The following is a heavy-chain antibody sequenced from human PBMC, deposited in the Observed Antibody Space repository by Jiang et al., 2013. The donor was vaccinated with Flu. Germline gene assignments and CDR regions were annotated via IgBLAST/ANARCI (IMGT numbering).Heavy chain of an antibody. D-gene: IGHD3-22*01. V-gene: IGHV1-3*01. CDR2: INAGNGNT. CDR1: GYTFTSYA. J-gene: IGHJ4*02. Sequence: GAEVKKPGASVKVSCKASGYTFTSYAMHWVRQAPGQRLEWMGWINAGNGNTKYSQKFQGRVTITRDTSASTAYMELSSLRSEDTAVYYCARVITMIVVVTPSLYYWGQGTLVTVSS. CDR3: ARVITMIVVVTPSLYY.